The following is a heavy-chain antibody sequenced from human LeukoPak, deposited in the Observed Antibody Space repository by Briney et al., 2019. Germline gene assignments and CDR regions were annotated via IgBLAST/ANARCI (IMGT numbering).Heavy chain of an antibody. V-gene: IGHV3-9*01. CDR1: GFTFDDYA. Sequence: PGGSLRLSCAASGFTFDDYAMHWVRQAPGKGLEWVSGISWNSGSIGYADSVKGRFTISRGNAKNSLYLQMNSLRAEDTALYYCAKGVGSSWYFSIDYWGQGTLVTVSS. D-gene: IGHD6-13*01. CDR2: ISWNSGSI. CDR3: AKGVGSSWYFSIDY. J-gene: IGHJ4*02.